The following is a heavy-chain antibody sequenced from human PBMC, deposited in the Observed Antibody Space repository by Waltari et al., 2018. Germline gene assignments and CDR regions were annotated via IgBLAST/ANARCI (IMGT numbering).Heavy chain of an antibody. CDR3: AKAASSGWYYFDY. CDR1: GLPLSSYA. V-gene: IGHV3-23*04. D-gene: IGHD6-19*01. J-gene: IGHJ4*02. Sequence: EVQLVESGGGLVQPGGSLRLSCAASGLPLSSYAMSWVRQAPGKGLEWVSAISGSGGSTYYADSVKGRFTISRDNSKNTLYLQMNSLRAEDTAVYYCAKAASSGWYYFDYWGQGTLVTVSS. CDR2: ISGSGGST.